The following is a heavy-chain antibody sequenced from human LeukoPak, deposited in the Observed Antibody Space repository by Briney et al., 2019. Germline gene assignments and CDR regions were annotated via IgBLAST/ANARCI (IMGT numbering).Heavy chain of an antibody. J-gene: IGHJ3*02. CDR1: GGSISSGSYY. D-gene: IGHD5-12*01. CDR2: IYTSGST. CDR3: ARSRVATDAFDI. Sequence: PSETLSLTCTVSGGSISSGSYYWSWIRQPAGKGLEWIGRIYTSGSTNYDPSLKSRVTISVDTSKNQFSLKLSSVTAADTAVHYCARSRVATDAFDIWGQGTMVTVSS. V-gene: IGHV4-61*02.